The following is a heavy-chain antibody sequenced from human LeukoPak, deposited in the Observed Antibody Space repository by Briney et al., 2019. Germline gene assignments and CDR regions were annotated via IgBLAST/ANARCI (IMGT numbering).Heavy chain of an antibody. CDR3: ANGDYYGSGSYFGY. D-gene: IGHD3-10*01. Sequence: SETLSLTCTVSGGSISSGSYYWSWIRQPAGKGLEWIGRIYTSGSTNYNPSLKSRVTISVDTSKNQFSLKLSSVTAADTAVYYCANGDYYGSGSYFGYWGQGTLVTVSS. CDR2: IYTSGST. CDR1: GGSISSGSYY. J-gene: IGHJ4*02. V-gene: IGHV4-61*02.